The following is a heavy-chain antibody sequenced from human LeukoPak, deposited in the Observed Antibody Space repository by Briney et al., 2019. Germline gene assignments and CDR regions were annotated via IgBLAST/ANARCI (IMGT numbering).Heavy chain of an antibody. Sequence: GGSLRLSSAASGFTFSSYWMSWVRQAPGRGLEWVANIKQDGSEKYYVDSVKGRFTISRDNAKNSLYLQMNSLRAEDTAVYYCAREPPFGPAAISFDYWGQGTLVTVSS. V-gene: IGHV3-7*03. CDR1: GFTFSSYW. D-gene: IGHD2-2*02. J-gene: IGHJ4*02. CDR2: IKQDGSEK. CDR3: AREPPFGPAAISFDY.